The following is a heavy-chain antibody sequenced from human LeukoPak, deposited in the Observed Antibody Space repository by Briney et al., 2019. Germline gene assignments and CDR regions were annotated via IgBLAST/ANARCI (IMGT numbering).Heavy chain of an antibody. CDR3: ARDPIAVASHFDY. V-gene: IGHV3-48*04. J-gene: IGHJ4*02. D-gene: IGHD6-19*01. Sequence: GGSLRLSCAASGFTFSSYAMSWVRQAPGKGLEWVSYISSSGSTIYYADSVKGRFTISRDNAKNSLYLQMNSLRAEDTAVYYCARDPIAVASHFDYWGQGTLVTVSS. CDR2: ISSSGSTI. CDR1: GFTFSSYA.